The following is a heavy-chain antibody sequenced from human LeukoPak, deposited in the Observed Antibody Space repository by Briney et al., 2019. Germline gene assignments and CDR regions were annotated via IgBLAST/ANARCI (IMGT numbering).Heavy chain of an antibody. CDR2: IYPGDSDT. V-gene: IGHV5-51*01. J-gene: IGHJ4*02. D-gene: IGHD5-12*01. Sequence: GESLKISCRGSGYSFTSYWIGWVGQMPGKGLEWRGIIYPGDSDTRYSPSFQGQVTISADKPISTAYLQGTSLKASDTAMYYCASHKGSGYGGYYFDYWGQGTLATVSS. CDR1: GYSFTSYW. CDR3: ASHKGSGYGGYYFDY.